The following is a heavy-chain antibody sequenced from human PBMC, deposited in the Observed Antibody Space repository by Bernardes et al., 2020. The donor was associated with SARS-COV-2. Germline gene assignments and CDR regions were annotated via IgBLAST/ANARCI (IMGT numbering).Heavy chain of an antibody. D-gene: IGHD6-19*01. Sequence: GGSLRLSCAASGFTFRNYGVHWVRQAPGKGLEWVAVISYDGTYEYFADSVKGRFTISRDNSKNTLYLQLNSLGVEDTAVYYCARDAGSAATSGWFLFEYWGQGTLVTVSS. CDR3: ARDAGSAATSGWFLFEY. CDR1: GFTFRNYG. CDR2: ISYDGTYE. J-gene: IGHJ4*02. V-gene: IGHV3-30*03.